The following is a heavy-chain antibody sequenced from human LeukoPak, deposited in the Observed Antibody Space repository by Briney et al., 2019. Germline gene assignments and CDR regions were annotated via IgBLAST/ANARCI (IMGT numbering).Heavy chain of an antibody. CDR1: GFTFSSYS. CDR3: ARGVGIVGATRDYFDY. Sequence: PGGSLRLSCAASGFTFSSYSMNWVRQAPGKGLEWVSSISGSSSYIYYADSLKGRFTISRDNAKNSLYLQMNRLRAEDTAVYYCARGVGIVGATRDYFDYWGQGTLVTVSS. V-gene: IGHV3-21*01. CDR2: ISGSSSYI. D-gene: IGHD1-26*01. J-gene: IGHJ4*02.